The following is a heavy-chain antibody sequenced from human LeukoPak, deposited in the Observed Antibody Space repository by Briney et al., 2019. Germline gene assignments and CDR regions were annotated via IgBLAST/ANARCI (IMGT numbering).Heavy chain of an antibody. Sequence: ASVTVSCKASGYTFNSYDINWVRQATGQGLEWMGWMNPNSGNTGYAQKFQGRVTMTRNNSISTAYMELSSLRSEDTAVYYCARDYSSGWYKWFDPWGQGTLVTVSS. CDR2: MNPNSGNT. CDR1: GYTFNSYD. CDR3: ARDYSSGWYKWFDP. D-gene: IGHD6-19*01. J-gene: IGHJ5*02. V-gene: IGHV1-8*01.